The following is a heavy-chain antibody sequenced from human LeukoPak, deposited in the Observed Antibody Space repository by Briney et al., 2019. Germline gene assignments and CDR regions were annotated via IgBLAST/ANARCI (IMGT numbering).Heavy chain of an antibody. J-gene: IGHJ4*02. CDR2: IYTSGST. D-gene: IGHD1-26*01. CDR3: ARDWRQWEPDY. Sequence: LSETLSLTCTVSGGSISSYYWSWNRQPAGKGLEWIWRIYTSGSTNYNPFLKSRVTMSVDTSKNQFSLKLSSVTAADTAVYYCARDWRQWEPDYWGQGTLVTVSS. CDR1: GGSISSYY. V-gene: IGHV4-4*07.